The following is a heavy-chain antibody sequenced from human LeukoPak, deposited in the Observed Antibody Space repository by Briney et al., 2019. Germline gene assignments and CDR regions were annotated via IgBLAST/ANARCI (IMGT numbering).Heavy chain of an antibody. CDR1: GYTFTSYD. J-gene: IGHJ4*02. CDR3: ARARPGYCTNGVCYSRRFDY. Sequence: ASVKVSCKASGYTFTSYDINWVRQATGQGLEWMGWMNPNSGNTGYAQKFQGRVTMTRNTSISTAYMELSSLRSEDTAVYYCARARPGYCTNGVCYSRRFDYWGQGTLVTVSS. D-gene: IGHD2-8*01. CDR2: MNPNSGNT. V-gene: IGHV1-8*01.